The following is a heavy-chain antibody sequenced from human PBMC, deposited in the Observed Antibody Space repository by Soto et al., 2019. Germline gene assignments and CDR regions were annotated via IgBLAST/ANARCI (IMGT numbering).Heavy chain of an antibody. Sequence: SETLSLTCAVYGGSFSGYYWSWIRQPPGKGLEWIGEINHSGSTNYNPSLKSRVTISVDTSKNQFSLKLSSVTAADTAVYYCARGGRRGGYGFARTFDYWGQGTLVTVSS. J-gene: IGHJ4*02. CDR3: ARGGRRGGYGFARTFDY. CDR1: GGSFSGYY. CDR2: INHSGST. D-gene: IGHD5-12*01. V-gene: IGHV4-34*01.